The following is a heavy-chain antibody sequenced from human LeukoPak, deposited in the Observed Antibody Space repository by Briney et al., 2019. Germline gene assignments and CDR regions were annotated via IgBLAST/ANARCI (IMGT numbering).Heavy chain of an antibody. CDR1: GFTVSSNY. D-gene: IGHD6-19*01. CDR2: IYSGGST. V-gene: IGHV3-66*01. J-gene: IGHJ4*02. CDR3: AKLIAVTGNDDF. Sequence: PGGSLRLSCAASGFTVSSNYMSWVRQAPGKGLEWVSVIYSGGSTYYADSVKGRFTISRDNSKNTLFLQMSSLRAEDTAIYYCAKLIAVTGNDDFWGQGIPVTVSS.